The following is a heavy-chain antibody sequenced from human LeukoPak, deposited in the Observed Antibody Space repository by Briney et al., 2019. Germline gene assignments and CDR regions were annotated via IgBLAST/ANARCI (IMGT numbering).Heavy chain of an antibody. J-gene: IGHJ6*04. CDR3: AKRRAVAGGYYYYGMDV. CDR1: GFTFSDYY. Sequence: GGSLRLSCAASGFTFSDYYMSWIRQAPGKGLEWVSGISGSAGGTYYADSVKGRFTISRDNSKNTLYLQMNSLRADDTAVYYCAKRRAVAGGYYYYGMDVWGKGTTVTVSS. D-gene: IGHD6-19*01. V-gene: IGHV3-23*01. CDR2: ISGSAGGT.